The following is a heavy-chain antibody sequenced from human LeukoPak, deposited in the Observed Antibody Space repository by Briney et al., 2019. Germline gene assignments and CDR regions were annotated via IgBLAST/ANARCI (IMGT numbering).Heavy chain of an antibody. CDR2: SSAYNDNT. CDR3: ACGFCESRSTLDY. Sequence: ASVKVSCKASGYTFTSYGISWVRQAPGQGLEWMGWSSAYNDNTNYAQKLQGRVTMTTDTSTSTAYLELRSLRSDDAAVYDCACGFCESRSTLDYWGQGTLVTVSS. CDR1: GYTFTSYG. D-gene: IGHD2/OR15-2a*01. V-gene: IGHV1-18*01. J-gene: IGHJ4*02.